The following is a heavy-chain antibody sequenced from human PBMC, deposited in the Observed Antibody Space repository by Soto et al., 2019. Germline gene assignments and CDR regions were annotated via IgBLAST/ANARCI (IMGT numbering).Heavy chain of an antibody. CDR1: GGSINTFY. CDR3: AREGSYSAYNFAHGIQLWSSHF. Sequence: SETLSLTCTVSGGSINTFYWSWVRQPAGKGLEWIGRIFSSGSTSFNPSLESRVAMSVDTSKNHFSLNLSSVTAADMAVYYCAREGSYSAYNFAHGIQLWSSHFWGQGALVTVSS. V-gene: IGHV4-4*07. J-gene: IGHJ4*02. CDR2: IFSSGST. D-gene: IGHD5-12*01.